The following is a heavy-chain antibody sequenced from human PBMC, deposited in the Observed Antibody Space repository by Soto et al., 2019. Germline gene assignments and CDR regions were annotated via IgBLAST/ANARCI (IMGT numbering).Heavy chain of an antibody. V-gene: IGHV4-31*03. CDR3: ERRSGSRAALFDY. CDR1: GGSLSSGGYY. CDR2: INDSWSN. Sequence: QVQLQESGPGLVKPSQTLSLTCTVSGGSLSSGGYYWSWIRQHPGKALEWMGYINDSWSNYYNPSLKSRATISVDTSMNQYSLKLSSVTVADTAVYYCERRSGSRAALFDYWCQGTLVTVSS. D-gene: IGHD6-25*01. J-gene: IGHJ4*02.